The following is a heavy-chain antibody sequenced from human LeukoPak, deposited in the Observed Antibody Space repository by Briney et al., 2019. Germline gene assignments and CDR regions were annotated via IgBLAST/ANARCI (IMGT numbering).Heavy chain of an antibody. J-gene: IGHJ4*02. V-gene: IGHV4-59*01. D-gene: IGHD3-22*01. Sequence: SETLSLTCTVSGGSISSYYWSWIRQPRGKGLEWIGNIYDSGSTNYNPSLKSRLTISVDTSKNQCSLKLSSVTAADTAVYYCARQSISGSSLSYFDYWGQGTLVTVSS. CDR2: IYDSGST. CDR1: GGSISSYY. CDR3: ARQSISGSSLSYFDY.